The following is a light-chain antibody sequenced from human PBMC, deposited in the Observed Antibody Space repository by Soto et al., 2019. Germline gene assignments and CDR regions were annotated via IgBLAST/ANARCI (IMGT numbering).Light chain of an antibody. Sequence: DIQMTQSPSTLSASIGGTVTITFRASQTISRWLAWYQQKPGKAPRLLIYTASTLESGVPSRFSASGSGTEFTLTISSLHPDDFATYYCQEYNNYWTFGQGTKVDIK. CDR1: QTISRW. CDR3: QEYNNYWT. V-gene: IGKV1-5*01. CDR2: TAS. J-gene: IGKJ1*01.